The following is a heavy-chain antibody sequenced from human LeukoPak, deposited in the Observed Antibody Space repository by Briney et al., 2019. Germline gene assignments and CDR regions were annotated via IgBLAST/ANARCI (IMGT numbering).Heavy chain of an antibody. CDR2: IYYSGST. D-gene: IGHD6-19*01. J-gene: IGHJ3*02. Sequence: SSDTLSLTCAVSGSSISSNNWWAWIRQPPGKGLEWIGYIYYSGSTYYNPYNPSLTSRVTMSVDTSKNQFSLKLDSVTEIDTAMYYCARNQAVAANRGAFDIWGQGTMVTVSS. V-gene: IGHV4-28*01. CDR1: GSSISSNNW. CDR3: ARNQAVAANRGAFDI.